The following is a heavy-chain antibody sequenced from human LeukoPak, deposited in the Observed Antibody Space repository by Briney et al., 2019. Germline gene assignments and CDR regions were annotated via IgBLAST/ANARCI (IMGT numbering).Heavy chain of an antibody. CDR3: ARDLESYYGSGSYPDY. Sequence: GGSLRLSCAASGFTFSDYYMSWIRQAPGKGLEWVSYISNSDFTIYYADSVKGRFTISRDNAKNSLYLQMNSLRAEDTAVYYCARDLESYYGSGSYPDYWGQGTLVTASS. CDR2: ISNSDFTI. CDR1: GFTFSDYY. J-gene: IGHJ4*02. D-gene: IGHD3-10*01. V-gene: IGHV3-11*01.